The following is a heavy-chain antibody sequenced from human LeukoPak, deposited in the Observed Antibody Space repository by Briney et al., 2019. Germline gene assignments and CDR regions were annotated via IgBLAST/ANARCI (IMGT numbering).Heavy chain of an antibody. CDR1: GYTFTRYP. D-gene: IGHD1-1*01. CDR3: ARLYKQQLDFDH. V-gene: IGHV1-3*01. Sequence: GASVKVSCKASGYTFTRYPMHWVRQAPGQRLEWMGWINAGNGDTKYSQKFRGRITITRDTSADTVYMELSSLRSEDTAVYYCARLYKQQLDFDHWGQGTLVTVSS. CDR2: INAGNGDT. J-gene: IGHJ4*02.